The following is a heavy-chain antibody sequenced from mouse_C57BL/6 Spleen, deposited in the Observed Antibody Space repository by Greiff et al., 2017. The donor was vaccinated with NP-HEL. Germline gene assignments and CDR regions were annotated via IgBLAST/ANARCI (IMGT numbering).Heavy chain of an antibody. CDR1: GFTFSDYG. D-gene: IGHD2-4*01. Sequence: EVQLVESGGGLVKPGGSLKLSCAASGFTFSDYGMHWVRQAPEKGLEWVAYISSGSSTIYYADTVKGRFTISRDNAKNTLFLQMTSLRSEDTAMYYCARHDYDAWYFDVWGTGTTVTVSS. V-gene: IGHV5-17*01. CDR3: ARHDYDAWYFDV. CDR2: ISSGSSTI. J-gene: IGHJ1*03.